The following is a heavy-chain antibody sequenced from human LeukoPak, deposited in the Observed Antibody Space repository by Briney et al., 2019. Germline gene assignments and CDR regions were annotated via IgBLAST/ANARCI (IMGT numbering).Heavy chain of an antibody. D-gene: IGHD6-19*01. V-gene: IGHV3-15*01. CDR2: IKRKSNGGTI. J-gene: IGHJ4*02. Sequence: GGSLRLSCAASGFNFSNAWMSWVRQAPGKGLEWVGRIKRKSNGGTIDYAAPVKGRFTISRDDSKNTLYLQMNSLKTEDTAIYYCATGVAVAGLVPFDYWGQGTLVTVSS. CDR3: ATGVAVAGLVPFDY. CDR1: GFNFSNAW.